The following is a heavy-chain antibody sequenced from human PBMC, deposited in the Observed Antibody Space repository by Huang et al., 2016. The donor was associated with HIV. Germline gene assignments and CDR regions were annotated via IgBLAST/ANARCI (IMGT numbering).Heavy chain of an antibody. D-gene: IGHD2-2*01. CDR2: IRGDGSEK. V-gene: IGHV3-7*01. Sequence: DEHLVESGGGLVQPGGSVTITCEVSGVNFKNYWMNWVRQAQGKGLEWVSNIRGDGSEKNYVDSVKGRFTIFRDNAKNLLYLQLKSLRAEDTSVYYCATNLQIVVVPPDMGYDAFDMWGQGTMVTVSS. CDR3: ATNLQIVVVPPDMGYDAFDM. J-gene: IGHJ3*02. CDR1: GVNFKNYW.